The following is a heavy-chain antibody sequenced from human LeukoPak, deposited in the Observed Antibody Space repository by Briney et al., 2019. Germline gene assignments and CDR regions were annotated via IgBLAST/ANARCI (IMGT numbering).Heavy chain of an antibody. CDR3: ANWVPMAPRGGFDY. Sequence: QPGGSLRLSCAASGFTFSSYWMSWVRQAPGKGLEWVSAISGSGGSTYYADSVKGRFTISRDNSKNTLYLQMNSLRAEDTAVYYCANWVPMAPRGGFDYWGQGTLVTVSS. CDR2: ISGSGGST. CDR1: GFTFSSYW. V-gene: IGHV3-23*01. D-gene: IGHD5-24*01. J-gene: IGHJ4*02.